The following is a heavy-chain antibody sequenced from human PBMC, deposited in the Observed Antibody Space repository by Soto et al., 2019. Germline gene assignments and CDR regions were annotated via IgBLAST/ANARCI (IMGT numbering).Heavy chain of an antibody. CDR2: IYNSGST. J-gene: IGHJ3*01. V-gene: IGHV4-30-4*01. CDR3: ARRADGSGSYDV. D-gene: IGHD3-10*01. CDR1: GGSISSGDYY. Sequence: QVQLQESGPGLVKPSQTLSLTCTVSGGSISSGDYYWTWIRQPPGKGLEWIGDIYNSGSTYYNPSLKSRGTISVDKSKSQFSLKLSSVTAADTAVYYCARRADGSGSYDVWGQGTMVTVSS.